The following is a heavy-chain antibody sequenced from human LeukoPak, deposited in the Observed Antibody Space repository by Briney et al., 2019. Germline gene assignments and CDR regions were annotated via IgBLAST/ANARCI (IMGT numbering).Heavy chain of an antibody. Sequence: SETLSLTCTVSGGSISSYYWTWIRQPPGRGLEWIGYIYYSGSTNYNPSLKSRVTISVDTSKNQFSLKLRSVTAADTAVYYCARGGGAFDIWGHGTMVTVS. V-gene: IGHV4-59*12. J-gene: IGHJ3*02. CDR1: GGSISSYY. CDR3: ARGGGAFDI. CDR2: IYYSGST.